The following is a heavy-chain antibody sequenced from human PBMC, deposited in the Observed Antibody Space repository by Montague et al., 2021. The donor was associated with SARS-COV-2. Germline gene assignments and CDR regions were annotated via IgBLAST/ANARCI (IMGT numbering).Heavy chain of an antibody. J-gene: IGHJ4*02. D-gene: IGHD1-1*01. V-gene: IGHV4-34*01. CDR2: INYGGST. CDR3: ARGGPGY. CDR1: GGSFSDYH. Sequence: SETVSLTCAVYGGSFSDYHWTWIRQSPGGWLGWIAQINYGGSTKYNPSLMSRVTISIDTSKNQFSLKLTSVTAVDTAVYYCARGGPGYWGQGTLVTVSS.